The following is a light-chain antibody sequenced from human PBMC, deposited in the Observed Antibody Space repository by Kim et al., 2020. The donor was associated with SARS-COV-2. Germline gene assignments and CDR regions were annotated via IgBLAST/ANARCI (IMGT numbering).Light chain of an antibody. CDR2: WAS. J-gene: IGKJ2*03. CDR3: QQYYSTPPS. Sequence: DIVLTQSPDSLAVSVGERATLNCKSSQTVLYNSNNKNYLAWYQQKPGQAPKLLIYWASIRESGVSDRFSGSGSETDFTLTISSLQAEDVAVYHCQQYYSTPPSFGQGTKLEI. CDR1: QTVLYNSNNKNY. V-gene: IGKV4-1*01.